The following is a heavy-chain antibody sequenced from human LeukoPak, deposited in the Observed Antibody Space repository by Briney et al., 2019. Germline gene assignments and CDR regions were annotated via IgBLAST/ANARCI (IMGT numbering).Heavy chain of an antibody. J-gene: IGHJ6*04. CDR1: GFTFSSYG. D-gene: IGHD6-6*01. CDR3: SGEDTEYSSSGLGV. V-gene: IGHV3-33*08. CDR2: IWYGGSNK. Sequence: GGSLRLSCAASGFTFSSYGMHWVRQAPGKGLEWVAVIWYGGSNKYYADSVKGRFTISRDNAKKSLYLQMNSLRVEDTAVYYCSGEDTEYSSSGLGVWGKGTSVTVSS.